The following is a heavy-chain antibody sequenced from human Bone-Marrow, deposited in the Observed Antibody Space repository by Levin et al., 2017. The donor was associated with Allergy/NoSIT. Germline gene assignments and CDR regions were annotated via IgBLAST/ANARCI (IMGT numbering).Heavy chain of an antibody. J-gene: IGHJ4*02. CDR2: IKGKTVGGTT. V-gene: IGHV3-15*01. CDR3: TTRSH. Sequence: GESLKISCVASGFTFGNAWMNWVRQAPGKGLQWVGRIKGKTVGGTTDYAAPVKGRFTISRDDSKKTLYLQMNSLKTEDTAIYYCTTRSHWGQGTLVTVFS. CDR1: GFTFGNAW.